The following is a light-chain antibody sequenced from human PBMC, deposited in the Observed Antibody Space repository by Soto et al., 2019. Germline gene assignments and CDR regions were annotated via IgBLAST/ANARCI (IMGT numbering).Light chain of an antibody. J-gene: IGKJ1*01. CDR3: HQYGSAPWT. CDR1: QSVSSTY. Sequence: IVLTQCPGTLSLAQGERGALSCRASQSVSSTYVAWYQQKPGQAPRLLISGASNRATGTPDRFRGSGSGTDFTLAITRLEPEDFAVYYCHQYGSAPWTLGQGTKVDIK. V-gene: IGKV3-20*01. CDR2: GAS.